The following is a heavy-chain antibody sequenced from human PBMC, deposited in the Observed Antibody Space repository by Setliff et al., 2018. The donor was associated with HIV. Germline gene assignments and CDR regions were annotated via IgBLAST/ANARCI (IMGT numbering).Heavy chain of an antibody. CDR2: VSYDGTYK. J-gene: IGHJ4*02. V-gene: IGHV3-30*04. CDR3: ATQTGFYNSHWYDY. D-gene: IGHD6-13*01. Sequence: GGSLRLSCEASGFNFDLYGFHWVRQAPGKGLEWVAVVSYDGTYKNYADSVKGRFTISRDNAKNSVFLQMNSLRAEDTGVYYCATQTGFYNSHWYDYWGQGTLVTVSS. CDR1: GFNFDLYG.